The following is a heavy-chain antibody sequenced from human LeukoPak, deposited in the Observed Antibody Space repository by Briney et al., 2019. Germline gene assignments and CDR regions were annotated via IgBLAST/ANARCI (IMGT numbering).Heavy chain of an antibody. V-gene: IGHV4-59*01. J-gene: IGHJ4*02. Sequence: SETLSLTCAVYGGSFSGYYWSWIRQPPGKGLEWIGYIYHSGSTSYNPSLKSRVTISVDTSKNQFSLKLSSVTAADTAVYYCARAPTYSSSWYLDYWGQGTLVTVSS. CDR2: IYHSGST. D-gene: IGHD6-13*01. CDR3: ARAPTYSSSWYLDY. CDR1: GGSFSGYY.